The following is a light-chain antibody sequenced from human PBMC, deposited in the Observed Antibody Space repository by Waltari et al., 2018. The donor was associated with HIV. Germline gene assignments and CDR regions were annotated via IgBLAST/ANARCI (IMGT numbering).Light chain of an antibody. CDR3: QVWDTTTDQWV. J-gene: IGLJ3*02. CDR1: NIGSKS. V-gene: IGLV3-21*04. CDR2: EDN. Sequence: SYVLTQPPSVSVDPGETARITCGGTNIGSKSVQWDQQKPGPAPVLVTYEDNDRPSGIPVRFSGSSSGNTATLTISRVEAVDEADYYCQVWDTTTDQWVFGGGTELAVL.